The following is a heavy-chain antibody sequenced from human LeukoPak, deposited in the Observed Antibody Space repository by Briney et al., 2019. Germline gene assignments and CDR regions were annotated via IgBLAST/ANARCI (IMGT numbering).Heavy chain of an antibody. CDR3: ARDWYDNSDAFDI. V-gene: IGHV3-30*02. Sequence: QTGGSLRLSCAASGFTFSSYGMHWVRQAPGKGLEWVAFIRYDGSNKCYADSVKGRFTISRDNSKNTLYLQMNSLRAEDTAVYYCARDWYDNSDAFDIWGQGTMVTVSS. D-gene: IGHD3-9*01. CDR1: GFTFSSYG. J-gene: IGHJ3*02. CDR2: IRYDGSNK.